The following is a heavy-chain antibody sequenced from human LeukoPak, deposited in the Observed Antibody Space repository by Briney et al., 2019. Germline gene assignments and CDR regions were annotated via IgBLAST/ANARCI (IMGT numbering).Heavy chain of an antibody. CDR2: IYAGGST. D-gene: IGHD7-27*01. Sequence: GGSLRLSCAASGFTVSSNYMSWVRQAPGKGLEWVSLIYAGGSTYYADSVKGRFTIFRDSSKNTLYLQMNTLRAEDTAVYYCARAQNWELADSWGQGILVTVSS. CDR1: GFTVSSNY. V-gene: IGHV3-53*01. CDR3: ARAQNWELADS. J-gene: IGHJ4*02.